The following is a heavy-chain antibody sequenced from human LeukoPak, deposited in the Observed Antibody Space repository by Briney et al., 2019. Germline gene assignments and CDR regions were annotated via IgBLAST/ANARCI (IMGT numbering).Heavy chain of an antibody. V-gene: IGHV3-33*01. CDR1: GFTFSNHG. CDR3: ARDQLEAAADDDYFDY. J-gene: IGHJ4*02. CDR2: IWYDGSNK. Sequence: GGSLRLSCAASGFTFSNHGMHWVRQAPGKGPEWVALIWYDGSNKYYGDSVKGRFTISRDNSKNTVYLQMDSLRVEDTAVYYCARDQLEAAADDDYFDYWGQGTLVTVSS. D-gene: IGHD2-2*01.